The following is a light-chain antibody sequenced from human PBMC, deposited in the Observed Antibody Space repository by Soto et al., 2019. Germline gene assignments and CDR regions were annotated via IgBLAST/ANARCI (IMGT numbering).Light chain of an antibody. CDR3: QQRSNWPRT. Sequence: EIVMTQSPGTLSLSPGETATLSCRASQSVSSNYVAWFHQKPGQAPRLLIYGASSRATGVPDRFSASGSGTDFTLTISSLQPEDFAVYYCQQRSNWPRTFGQGTKVDIK. V-gene: IGKV3D-20*02. J-gene: IGKJ1*01. CDR1: QSVSSNY. CDR2: GAS.